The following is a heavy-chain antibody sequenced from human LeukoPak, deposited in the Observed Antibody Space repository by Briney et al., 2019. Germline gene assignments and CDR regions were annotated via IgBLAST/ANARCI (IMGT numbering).Heavy chain of an antibody. CDR1: GFTFTIYG. CDR3: AKETLGYCSGGSCQGLNY. V-gene: IGHV3-30*18. Sequence: GGSLRLSCAASGFTFTIYGMYWVRQAPGKGLEWVAMISYDESNKYYTDSVKGRFTISRDNSKNTLYLQMNSLRAEDTAIYYCAKETLGYCSGGSCQGLNYWGQGALVTVSS. CDR2: ISYDESNK. D-gene: IGHD2-15*01. J-gene: IGHJ4*02.